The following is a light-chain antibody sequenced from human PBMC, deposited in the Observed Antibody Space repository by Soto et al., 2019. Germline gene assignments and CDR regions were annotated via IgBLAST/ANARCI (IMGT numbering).Light chain of an antibody. CDR2: GAS. CDR1: QIISSNY. J-gene: IGKJ4*01. CDR3: QPYNNWPLT. V-gene: IGKV3-20*01. Sequence: PGERATLSCRASQIISSNYLAWYQRKPGQAPRLLIHGASTRAAGISDRFSGSGSGTDFTLTISRLEPEDFAVYYCQPYNNWPLTFGGGTKVDIK.